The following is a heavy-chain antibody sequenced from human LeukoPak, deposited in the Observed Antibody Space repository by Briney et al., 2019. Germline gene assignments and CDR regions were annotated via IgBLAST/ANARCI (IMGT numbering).Heavy chain of an antibody. D-gene: IGHD4-17*01. CDR3: AREVGDYGPPHDASDI. V-gene: IGHV1-8*01. CDR1: GYTFTSYD. Sequence: ASVKVSCKASGYTFTSYDINWVRQATGQGLEWMGWMNPNSGNTGYAQKFQGRVTMTRNTSISTAYMELNSLRAEDTAVYNCAREVGDYGPPHDASDIWGQGTRVTVSS. CDR2: MNPNSGNT. J-gene: IGHJ3*02.